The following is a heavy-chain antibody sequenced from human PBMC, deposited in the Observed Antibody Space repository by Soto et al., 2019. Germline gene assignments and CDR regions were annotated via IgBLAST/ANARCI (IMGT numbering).Heavy chain of an antibody. J-gene: IGHJ1*01. CDR1: GFTFSSYA. Sequence: GGSLRLSCAASGFTFSSYAMNWVRQAPGKGLEWVSAISGSGGSTYYADSVKGRFTISRDNSKNTLYLQMNSLRAEDTAVYYCAKIVVVRGVIKERVGYFQHWGQGTLVTVSS. CDR3: AKIVVVRGVIKERVGYFQH. V-gene: IGHV3-23*01. D-gene: IGHD3-10*01. CDR2: ISGSGGST.